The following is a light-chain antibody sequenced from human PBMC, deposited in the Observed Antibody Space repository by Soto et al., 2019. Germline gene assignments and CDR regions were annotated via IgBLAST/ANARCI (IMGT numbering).Light chain of an antibody. CDR1: SSDVGGYNY. Sequence: SALTQPPSASGSPGQSVAISCTGTSSDVGGYNYVSWYQQHPGKAPKLMIYEVNKRPSGVPDRFSGSKSGNTASLTVSGLQAADEADYFCKSYAGSNTYVFGSGTKV. V-gene: IGLV2-8*01. CDR2: EVN. CDR3: KSYAGSNTYV. J-gene: IGLJ1*01.